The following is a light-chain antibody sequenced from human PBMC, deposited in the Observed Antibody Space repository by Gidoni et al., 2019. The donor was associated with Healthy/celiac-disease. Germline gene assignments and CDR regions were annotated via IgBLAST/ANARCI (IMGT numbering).Light chain of an antibody. Sequence: QSALTQPASVSGSPGQSITISCTGTSSDVGGYNYVSWYQQHPGTAPKLLIYDGSPRTSGVSNRFSGSKSGNTASLTISGLQAEDEADYYCSSYTSSSTWVFGGGTKLTVL. CDR2: DGS. J-gene: IGLJ3*02. CDR1: SSDVGGYNY. CDR3: SSYTSSSTWV. V-gene: IGLV2-14*01.